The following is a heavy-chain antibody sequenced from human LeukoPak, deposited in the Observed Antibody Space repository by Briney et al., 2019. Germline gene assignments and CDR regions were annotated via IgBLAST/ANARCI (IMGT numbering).Heavy chain of an antibody. CDR1: GGTFSSYA. V-gene: IGHV1-69*06. Sequence: SVKVSCKASGGTFSSYAISWVRQAPGQGLEWMGGIIPIFGTANYAQKFQGRVTITADKSTSTAYMELSSLRSEDTAVYYCAGSDWLNIRGPKGYYYYGMDVWGKGTTVTVSS. D-gene: IGHD3-9*01. CDR2: IIPIFGTA. CDR3: AGSDWLNIRGPKGYYYYGMDV. J-gene: IGHJ6*04.